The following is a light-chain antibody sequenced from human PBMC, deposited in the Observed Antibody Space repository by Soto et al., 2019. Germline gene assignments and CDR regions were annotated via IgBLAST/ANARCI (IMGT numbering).Light chain of an antibody. CDR2: DAS. CDR3: QQYNDYSTWT. CDR1: QSISRW. V-gene: IGKV1-5*01. J-gene: IGKJ1*01. Sequence: DIQMTQSPSTLSASVGDRVTLTCRASQSISRWLAWYQQKPGKAPKVLIWDASSLQRGVPSRFSGSGFGTEFTLTISSLQPDDFATYYCQQYNDYSTWTFGQGTKVEIK.